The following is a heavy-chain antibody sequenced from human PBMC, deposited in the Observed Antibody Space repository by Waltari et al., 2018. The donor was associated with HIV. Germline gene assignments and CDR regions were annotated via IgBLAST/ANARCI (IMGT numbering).Heavy chain of an antibody. CDR3: VTAAVAGTDSLYAFDI. J-gene: IGHJ3*02. D-gene: IGHD6-19*01. Sequence: QVQLVQSGAEVKKPGASVKVSCKVSGYTLTELSMHWVRPAPGKGLEWMGGFDPEDGETIYAQKFQGRVTMTEDTSTDTAYMELSSLRSEDTAVYYCVTAAVAGTDSLYAFDIWGQGTMVTVSS. CDR1: GYTLTELS. CDR2: FDPEDGET. V-gene: IGHV1-24*01.